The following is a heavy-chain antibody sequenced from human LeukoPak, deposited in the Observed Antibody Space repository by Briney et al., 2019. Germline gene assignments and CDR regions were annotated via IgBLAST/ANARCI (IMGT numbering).Heavy chain of an antibody. J-gene: IGHJ5*02. CDR2: ISGVDGRT. Sequence: GGSLRLSRAASGFIFCRYAMSWVRQAPGKGLEWGSAISGVDGRTHYADSVKGRFTISRDNSKSTLYLQMNSLRAEDTAVYYCASRPPNSVVVPAANQIAPWGQGTLVTVSS. CDR3: ASRPPNSVVVPAANQIAP. CDR1: GFIFCRYA. D-gene: IGHD2-2*01. V-gene: IGHV3-23*01.